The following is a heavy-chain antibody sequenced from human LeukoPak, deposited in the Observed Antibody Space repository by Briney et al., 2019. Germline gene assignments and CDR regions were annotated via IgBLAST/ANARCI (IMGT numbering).Heavy chain of an antibody. CDR2: ISSSGST. V-gene: IGHV4-4*07. CDR1: GGSISSYY. CDR3: ARGVIAAGGNGFDY. J-gene: IGHJ4*02. D-gene: IGHD6-13*01. Sequence: SETLSLTCTVSGGSISSYYWSWIRQAAGKGLEWIGRISSSGSTDYNASLKSRVSMSIDTSKNQLSLKVISVTAADTAIYYCARGVIAAGGNGFDYWGQGTLVSVSS.